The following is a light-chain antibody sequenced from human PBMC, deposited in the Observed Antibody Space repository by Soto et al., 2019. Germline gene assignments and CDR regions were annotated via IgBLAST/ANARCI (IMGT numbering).Light chain of an antibody. CDR3: SSYAGSSHV. Sequence: QSVLTQPPSASGSPGQSVAISCTGTSSDVGGYNYVSWYQQHPGKAPKLMIYEVNKRPSGVPDRFSGSKSGNTASLTVSGLQAEDEADYYCSSYAGSSHVFGTGTQLTVL. V-gene: IGLV2-8*01. CDR2: EVN. CDR1: SSDVGGYNY. J-gene: IGLJ1*01.